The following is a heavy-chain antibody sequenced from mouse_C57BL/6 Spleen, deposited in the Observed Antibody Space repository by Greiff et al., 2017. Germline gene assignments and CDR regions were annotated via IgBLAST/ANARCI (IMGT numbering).Heavy chain of an antibody. J-gene: IGHJ4*01. D-gene: IGHD2-5*01. CDR2: IWSGGST. CDR3: ATYSNFLMDY. CDR1: GFSLTSYG. Sequence: VQLQESGPGLVQPSQSLSITCTVSGFSLTSYGVHWVRQSPGKGLEWLGVIWSGGSTDYNAAFISRLSIIKDNSKSQVFFKMNSLQADDTAIYYCATYSNFLMDYWGQGTSVTVSS. V-gene: IGHV2-2*01.